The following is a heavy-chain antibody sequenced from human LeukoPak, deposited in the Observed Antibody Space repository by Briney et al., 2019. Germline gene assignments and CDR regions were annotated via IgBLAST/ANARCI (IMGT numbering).Heavy chain of an antibody. V-gene: IGHV1-8*03. CDR2: MNPNSGNT. CDR1: GYTFTSYG. D-gene: IGHD7-27*01. J-gene: IGHJ3*02. Sequence: ASVKVSCKASGYTFTSYGISWVRQATGQGLEWMGWMNPNSGNTGYAQKFQGRVTITRNTSISTAYMELSSLRSEDTAVYYCARSWVDDAFDIWGQGTMVTVSS. CDR3: ARSWVDDAFDI.